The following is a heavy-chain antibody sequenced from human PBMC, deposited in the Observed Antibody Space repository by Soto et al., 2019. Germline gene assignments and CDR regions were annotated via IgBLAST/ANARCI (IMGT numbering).Heavy chain of an antibody. V-gene: IGHV4-31*03. CDR2: IYSSGGT. D-gene: IGHD6-13*01. J-gene: IGHJ5*02. Sequence: SETLSLTCTVSGGSISGAGYYWNWIRQHPGKGLEYIGYIYSSGGTYYNPSLRRRVTISLDTSKNQFSLKLTSVTAADTAVYYCARGVKGDSSSWYFDWFDPWGQGTLVTVSS. CDR1: GGSISGAGYY. CDR3: ARGVKGDSSSWYFDWFDP.